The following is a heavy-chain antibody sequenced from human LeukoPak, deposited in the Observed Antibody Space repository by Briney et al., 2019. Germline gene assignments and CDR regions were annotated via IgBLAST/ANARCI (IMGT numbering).Heavy chain of an antibody. D-gene: IGHD3-16*01. J-gene: IGHJ4*02. CDR1: GGSMTDYY. CDR2: IYYSGTT. V-gene: IGHV4-59*01. Sequence: SETLSLTCTVSGGSMTDYYWSWIRQPPGRELEWIGYIYYSGTTYYNPSLKSRVAMSVDTSKKQFSLKLSSVTAADTAVYFCARNYDRMDYWGQGTLVTVSS. CDR3: ARNYDRMDY.